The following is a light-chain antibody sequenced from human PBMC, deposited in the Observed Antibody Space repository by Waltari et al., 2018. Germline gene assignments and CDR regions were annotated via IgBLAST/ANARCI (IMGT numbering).Light chain of an antibody. CDR2: KAS. CDR3: QQYNSYPFT. Sequence: DIQMTQSPSTLSASVGDRVTITCRASQSISGWLAWYQQKPGKAPKLLTDKASSLDSGVPSRFSGSGSGTEFPLTSSSLQPDDFATYYCQQYNSYPFTFGPGTKVDIK. J-gene: IGKJ3*01. V-gene: IGKV1-5*03. CDR1: QSISGW.